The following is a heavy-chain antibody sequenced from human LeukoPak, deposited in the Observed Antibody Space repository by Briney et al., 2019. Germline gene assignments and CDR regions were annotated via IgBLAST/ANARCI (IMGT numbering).Heavy chain of an antibody. CDR3: AKGNYGYYFDY. V-gene: IGHV3-23*01. CDR1: GFTFSSYA. Sequence: PGGSPRLSCAASGFTFSSYAMSWVRQAPGKGLEWVSAISGSGGNTYYADSVKGRFTISRDNSKNTLYLQMNSLRAEDTAIYYCAKGNYGYYFDYWGQGTLVTVSS. D-gene: IGHD4-11*01. J-gene: IGHJ4*02. CDR2: ISGSGGNT.